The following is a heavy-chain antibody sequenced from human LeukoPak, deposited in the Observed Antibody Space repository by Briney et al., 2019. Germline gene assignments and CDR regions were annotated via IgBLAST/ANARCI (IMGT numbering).Heavy chain of an antibody. CDR1: GYSSTSSC. CDR3: ARTRITMVRGVRCYYGMDV. V-gene: IGHV5-51*01. D-gene: IGHD3-10*01. Sequence: GGSLKISSKGSGYSSTSSCIGWLGRLPGKGREGMGIIYPGNSDTRYSPSFQGQVTISADKSISTAYLQWSSLKASDTAMYYCARTRITMVRGVRCYYGMDVWGQGTTVTVSS. J-gene: IGHJ6*02. CDR2: IYPGNSDT.